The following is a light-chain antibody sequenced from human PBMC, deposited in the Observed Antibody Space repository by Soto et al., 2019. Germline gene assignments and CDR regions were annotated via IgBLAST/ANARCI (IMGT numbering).Light chain of an antibody. CDR3: CSYAGSSTHVV. J-gene: IGLJ2*01. CDR2: EVS. CDR1: SSDVGSYNL. V-gene: IGLV2-23*02. Sequence: QSALTQPASVSGSPGQSITISCTGTSSDVGSYNLVSWYQQHPGKAPKLMIYEVSKRPSGVSNRFSGSKSGNTASLTIFGLQAEDEADYYCCSYAGSSTHVVFGGGTKLTVL.